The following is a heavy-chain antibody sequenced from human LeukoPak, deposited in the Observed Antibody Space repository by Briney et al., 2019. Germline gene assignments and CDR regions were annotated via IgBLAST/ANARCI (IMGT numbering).Heavy chain of an antibody. V-gene: IGHV4-59*04. CDR3: AGLSNVGCDSTRCYVDS. Sequence: PGGSLRLSCAASGFTFRSYGMSWVRQAPGKGLERMGIIYNSGSTYYNPYLESRVTVSVDTSKNQFSLRLSSVTASDTYVYYCAGLSNVGCDSTRCYVDSWGQGTLVTVSS. J-gene: IGHJ4*02. D-gene: IGHD2-2*01. CDR1: GFTFRSYG. CDR2: IYNSGST.